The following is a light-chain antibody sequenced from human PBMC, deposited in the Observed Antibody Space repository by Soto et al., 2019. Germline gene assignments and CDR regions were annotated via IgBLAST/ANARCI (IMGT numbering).Light chain of an antibody. Sequence: QSVLTQPASVSGSPGQSITISCTGTSSDVGAYNYVSWYQQHPGKAPKLMIYEGSKRPSGVSNRFSGSKSGNTASLTISGLQAEDEADYYCCSYAGSSNVVFGGGTKLTVL. J-gene: IGLJ2*01. V-gene: IGLV2-23*01. CDR2: EGS. CDR1: SSDVGAYNY. CDR3: CSYAGSSNVV.